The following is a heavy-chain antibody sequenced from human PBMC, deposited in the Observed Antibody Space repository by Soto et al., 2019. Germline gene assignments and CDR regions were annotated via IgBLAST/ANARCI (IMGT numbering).Heavy chain of an antibody. J-gene: IGHJ5*02. Sequence: QVQLVESGGGVVQPGRSLRLSCAASGFPFSTYALHWIRQAPGKGLEWVAVISYHGLTTYYADPVQGRFTISRDNSENTLYVQMNSLRAEYTAVYYCATDPRVLTPEDYCFDPWGQGTLVTVSS. CDR3: ATDPRVLTPEDYCFDP. V-gene: IGHV3-30-3*01. CDR1: GFPFSTYA. CDR2: ISYHGLTT.